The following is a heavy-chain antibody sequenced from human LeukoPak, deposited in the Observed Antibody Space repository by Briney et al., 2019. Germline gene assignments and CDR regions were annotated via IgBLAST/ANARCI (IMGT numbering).Heavy chain of an antibody. Sequence: SETLSLTCAVYGGSFSGYYWSWIRQPPGKGLEWIGEINHSGSTNYNPSLKSRVTISLDTSKNQFSLKLSSVTAADTAVYYCARGQDGSNAYDIWGQGTMVTVSS. V-gene: IGHV4-34*01. CDR2: INHSGST. CDR3: ARGQDGSNAYDI. J-gene: IGHJ3*02. D-gene: IGHD5-24*01. CDR1: GGSFSGYY.